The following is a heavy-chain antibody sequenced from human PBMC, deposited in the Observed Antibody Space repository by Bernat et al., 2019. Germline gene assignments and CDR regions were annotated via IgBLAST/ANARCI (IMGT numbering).Heavy chain of an antibody. J-gene: IGHJ5*02. D-gene: IGHD5-18*01. CDR3: ARHRRGYSYGSQVFFDP. CDR1: GGSISSGGYY. CDR2: IYYSGST. V-gene: IGHV4-31*03. Sequence: QVQLQESGPGLVKPSQTLSLTCTVSGGSISSGGYYWSWIRQHPGKGLEWIGYIYYSGSTYYNPSLKSRVTISVDTSKNQFSLKLSSVTAADTAVYYCARHRRGYSYGSQVFFDPWGQGTLVTVSS.